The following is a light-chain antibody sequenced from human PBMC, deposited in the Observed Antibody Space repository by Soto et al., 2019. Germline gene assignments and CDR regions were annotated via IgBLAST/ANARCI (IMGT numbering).Light chain of an antibody. CDR2: DAS. CDR1: QTINDW. V-gene: IGKV1-5*01. J-gene: IGKJ1*01. CDR3: QQYNSYPWT. Sequence: DIQMTQSPSTLTASVGDRVTITCRVSQTINDWLAWYQQKPGKAPKLLIPDASNLESGVPSRFGGSGSGTEFTLTISSLQPEDFATYYCQQYNSYPWTFGQGTRWIS.